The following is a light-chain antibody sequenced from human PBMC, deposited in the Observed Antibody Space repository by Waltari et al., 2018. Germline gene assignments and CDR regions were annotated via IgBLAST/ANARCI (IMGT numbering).Light chain of an antibody. CDR2: GVT. CDR1: SSDVGGYNL. V-gene: IGLV2-23*02. J-gene: IGLJ3*02. Sequence: QSALTQPASVSGSPGQSITISCTGTSSDVGGYNLVSWYQQHPDKAPKLVIYGVTKRPSGVSDRFSGSKSGNMASLTISGLQAEDEADYYCYSYAGSANGVFGGGTTLTVL. CDR3: YSYAGSANGV.